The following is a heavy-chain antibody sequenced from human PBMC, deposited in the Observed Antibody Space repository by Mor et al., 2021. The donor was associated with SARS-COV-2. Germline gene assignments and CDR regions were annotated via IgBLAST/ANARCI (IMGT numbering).Heavy chain of an antibody. CDR3: TTDGGDGYNIHYYYYGMDV. Sequence: GLEWVGRIKSKTDGGTTDYTAPVKGRFTISRADSKNTLYLQMNSLKTEDTAVYYCTTDGGDGYNIHYYYYGMDVWGQGTTVTVSS. CDR2: IKSKTDGGTT. D-gene: IGHD2-21*01. V-gene: IGHV3-15*01. J-gene: IGHJ6*02.